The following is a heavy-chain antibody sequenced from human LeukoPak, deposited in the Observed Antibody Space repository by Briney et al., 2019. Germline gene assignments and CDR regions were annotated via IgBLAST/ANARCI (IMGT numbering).Heavy chain of an antibody. Sequence: PSETLSLTCAVYGGSFSAYYWSWIRQPPGKGLEWIGEINYGGSTNYNPSLKSRVTISVDTSTNQFSLKLSSVTAADTAVYYYARSSLTSLLASGSHLITECFDYWGQGTLVTVSS. CDR3: ARSSLTSLLASGSHLITECFDY. CDR1: GGSFSAYY. J-gene: IGHJ4*02. V-gene: IGHV4-34*01. D-gene: IGHD2-21*02. CDR2: INYGGST.